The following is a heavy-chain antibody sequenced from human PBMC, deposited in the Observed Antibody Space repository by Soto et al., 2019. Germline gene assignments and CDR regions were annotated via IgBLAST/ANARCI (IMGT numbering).Heavy chain of an antibody. J-gene: IGHJ6*03. Sequence: SETLSLTCTVSGASISSNYWSWIRQPPGKGLEWIGYIYYSGSTNYNPSLKSRVTISVDTSKNQFSLKLSSVTAADTAVYYCARRRGITIFGVAPYYMDVWGKGTTVTVSS. CDR2: IYYSGST. D-gene: IGHD3-3*01. CDR3: ARRRGITIFGVAPYYMDV. V-gene: IGHV4-59*08. CDR1: GASISSNY.